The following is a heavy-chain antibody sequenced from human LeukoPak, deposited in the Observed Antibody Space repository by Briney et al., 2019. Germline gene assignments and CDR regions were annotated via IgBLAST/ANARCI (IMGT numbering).Heavy chain of an antibody. V-gene: IGHV3-48*01. CDR1: GFTFSSYE. J-gene: IGHJ6*03. Sequence: GGSLRLSCAASGFTFSSYEMNWVRQAPGKGLEWVSYISSSSSTIYYADSVKGRFTISRDNAKNSLYLQMNSLRAEDTAVYYCARAPLGGQQLTYYYYYYMDVWGKGTTVTVSS. D-gene: IGHD6-13*01. CDR2: ISSSSSTI. CDR3: ARAPLGGQQLTYYYYYYMDV.